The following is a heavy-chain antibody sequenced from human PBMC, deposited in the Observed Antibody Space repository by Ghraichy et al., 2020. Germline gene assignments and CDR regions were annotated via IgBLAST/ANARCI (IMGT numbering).Heavy chain of an antibody. Sequence: GSLSLSCAASGFSFNSAWMNWVRQAPGEGLEWVGQIRSKNVGGTSDYAAPVKGRFTISRDDSKNIVYLQMNSLKIEDTATYYCTTGVSPADHDGYCGQGVLVTVSS. CDR1: GFSFNSAW. CDR3: TTGVSPADHDGY. CDR2: IRSKNVGGTS. D-gene: IGHD2-15*01. J-gene: IGHJ4*02. V-gene: IGHV3-15*07.